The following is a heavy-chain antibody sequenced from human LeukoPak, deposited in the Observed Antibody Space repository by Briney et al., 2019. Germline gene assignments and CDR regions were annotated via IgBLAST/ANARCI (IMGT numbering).Heavy chain of an antibody. D-gene: IGHD6-19*01. CDR1: GFTFSSYA. J-gene: IGHJ4*02. CDR2: ISGSGGST. CDR3: AKVPLSAGGWYEY. Sequence: PGGSLRLSCAASGFTFSSYAMSWVRQAPGKGLDWDSAISGSGGSTYYADSVKGRFIISRDNSKNTLYLQMNSLRAEDTAFYYCAKVPLSAGGWYEYWGQGTLVTVSS. V-gene: IGHV3-23*01.